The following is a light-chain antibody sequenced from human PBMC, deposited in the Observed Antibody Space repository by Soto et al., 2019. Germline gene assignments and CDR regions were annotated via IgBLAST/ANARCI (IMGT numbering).Light chain of an antibody. CDR1: QGIGIY. CDR2: DAS. J-gene: IGKJ4*01. V-gene: IGKV1-27*01. Sequence: DIQMTQSPSSLSASAGDRVTITCRASQGIGIYLAWFLQRPGQVPELLIYDASTLHSGVPSRFRGSGSGTEFTLTISSLQPEDVATYSCQNYKSVPLTFGGGTKVEIK. CDR3: QNYKSVPLT.